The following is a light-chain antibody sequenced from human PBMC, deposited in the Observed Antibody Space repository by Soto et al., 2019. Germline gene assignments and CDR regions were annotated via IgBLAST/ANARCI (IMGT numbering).Light chain of an antibody. CDR1: QSVSSN. V-gene: IGKV3-15*01. Sequence: DIVMTQSPGTLSVSPGERATLSCRASQSVSSNLAWYQQKPGQAPRLLIYDASTRATGIPARFSGSGSGTDFNLSISSLQSEDFAVYFCQQYNTWPPYTFGQGTKLEI. CDR2: DAS. J-gene: IGKJ2*01. CDR3: QQYNTWPPYT.